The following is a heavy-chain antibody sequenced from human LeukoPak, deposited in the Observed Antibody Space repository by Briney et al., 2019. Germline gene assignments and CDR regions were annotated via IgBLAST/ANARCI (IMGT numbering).Heavy chain of an antibody. D-gene: IGHD3-3*01. CDR1: GFNFRSSA. CDR3: AKDQVGFWSGYAY. CDR2: ISGSGGST. J-gene: IGHJ4*02. V-gene: IGHV3-23*01. Sequence: PGGSLRLSCAASGFNFRSSAMAWVRLTPGKGLEWVSAISGSGGSTYYADSVKGRFTISRDNSKNTLYLQMNSLRAEDTAVYYCAKDQVGFWSGYAYWGQGTLVTVSS.